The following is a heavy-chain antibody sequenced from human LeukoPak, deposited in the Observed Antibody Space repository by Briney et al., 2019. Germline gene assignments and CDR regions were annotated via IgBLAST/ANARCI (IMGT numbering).Heavy chain of an antibody. CDR2: IYSGGST. V-gene: IGHV3-53*01. J-gene: IGHJ4*02. CDR1: GFTVSSNY. Sequence: GGSLRLSCAASGFTVSSNYMSWIRQAPAKGLEWVSVIYSGGSTYYADSVKGRFTISRDNSKNTLYLQMNSLRAEDTAVYYCARVGADPFDYWGQGTLVTVSS. CDR3: ARVGADPFDY. D-gene: IGHD1-26*01.